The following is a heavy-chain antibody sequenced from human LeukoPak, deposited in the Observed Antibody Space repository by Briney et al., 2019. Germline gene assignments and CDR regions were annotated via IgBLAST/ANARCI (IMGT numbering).Heavy chain of an antibody. Sequence: SETLSLTCTVSGGSISSYHWSWIRQPPGKGLEWIGYIYYSGSTNYNPSLKSRVTISVDTSKNQFSPKLSSVTAADTAVYYCARDKGYYGSGSEEAFDIWGQGTMVTVSS. J-gene: IGHJ3*02. V-gene: IGHV4-59*01. CDR1: GGSISSYH. D-gene: IGHD3-10*01. CDR2: IYYSGST. CDR3: ARDKGYYGSGSEEAFDI.